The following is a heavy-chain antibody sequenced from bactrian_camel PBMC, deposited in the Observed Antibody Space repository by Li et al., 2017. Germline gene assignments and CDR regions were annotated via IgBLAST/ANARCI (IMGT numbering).Heavy chain of an antibody. CDR1: GGTEDGFY. D-gene: IGHD8*01. Sequence: ESGGGSVQAGGSVRLSCVTSGGTEDGFYVAWIRQAPGKGREGVASIYTGTDRTYYADSVKGRFAIWQDNAKATVYLEINYLRPEDTAMYYCAADLLLMRPLEASEYKYWGQGTQVTV. V-gene: IGHV3S28*01. CDR3: AADLLLMRPLEASEYKY. J-gene: IGHJ4*01. CDR2: IYTGTDRT.